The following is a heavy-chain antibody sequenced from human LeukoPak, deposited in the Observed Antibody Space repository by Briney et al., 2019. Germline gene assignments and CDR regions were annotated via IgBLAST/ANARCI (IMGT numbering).Heavy chain of an antibody. Sequence: GGSLRLSCAASGFTFSSYGMHWVRQAPGKGLEWVAVISYDGSNKYYADSVKGRFTISRDNSKNTLYLQMNSLRAEDTAVYYCAKDFRAGTDHFDYWGQGTLVTVSS. CDR3: AKDFRAGTDHFDY. CDR1: GFTFSSYG. D-gene: IGHD6-19*01. V-gene: IGHV3-30*18. CDR2: ISYDGSNK. J-gene: IGHJ4*02.